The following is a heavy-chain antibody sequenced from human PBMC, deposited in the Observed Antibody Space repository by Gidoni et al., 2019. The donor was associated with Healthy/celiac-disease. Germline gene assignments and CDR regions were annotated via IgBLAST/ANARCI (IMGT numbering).Heavy chain of an antibody. CDR2: ISGRGGST. CDR1: GFTFSRYA. Sequence: EVQLLASGGGLVRPGGSLRLSCAASGFTFSRYAISWVRQAPGKGVVGVSAISGRGGSTYYADSVKGRFTISRDNSKNTLYLQMNSLRAEDTAVYYCAKSTPVPRLAFDYWGQGTLVTVSS. J-gene: IGHJ4*02. V-gene: IGHV3-23*01. D-gene: IGHD4-4*01. CDR3: AKSTPVPRLAFDY.